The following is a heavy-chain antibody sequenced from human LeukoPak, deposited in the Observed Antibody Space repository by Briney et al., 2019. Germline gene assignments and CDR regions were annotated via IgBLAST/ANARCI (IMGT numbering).Heavy chain of an antibody. J-gene: IGHJ2*01. Sequence: ASVKVSCKASGGTFSSYAISWVRQAPGQGLEWMGGIIPIFGTANYAQKFQGRVTITADKSTSTAYMELSSLRSEDTAVYYCASRERRDYGGIATWYFDLWGRGTLVTVSS. V-gene: IGHV1-69*06. CDR1: GGTFSSYA. CDR3: ASRERRDYGGIATWYFDL. D-gene: IGHD4-23*01. CDR2: IIPIFGTA.